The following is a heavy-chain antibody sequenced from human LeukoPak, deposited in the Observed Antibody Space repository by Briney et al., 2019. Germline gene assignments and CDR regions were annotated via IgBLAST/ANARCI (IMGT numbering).Heavy chain of an antibody. V-gene: IGHV4-4*02. CDR1: GDSINSLDL. J-gene: IGHJ4*02. D-gene: IGHD3-22*01. Sequence: SGTLSLTCTVSGDSINSLDLWSWVRQPPGKGLEWIGEMYLSGTTHSNPSVKRRVTISIDKSKNQFFLNLSSVTAADTAVYYCAGLVGRYSSGLYYYYFDYWGQGTLVTVSS. CDR2: MYLSGTT. CDR3: AGLVGRYSSGLYYYYFDY.